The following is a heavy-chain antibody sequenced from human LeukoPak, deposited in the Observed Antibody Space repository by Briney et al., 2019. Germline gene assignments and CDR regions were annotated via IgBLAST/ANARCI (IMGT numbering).Heavy chain of an antibody. V-gene: IGHV1-18*01. CDR1: GYTFTNFI. Sequence: ASVKVSCKASGYTFTNFIINWVRQAPGQGLEWMGWISAYNDNTSYAQMFQDRVTMSTDTSTSTAYMELRSLRFDDTAVYYCARDHCSPGTCLGGHWGQGTLVTVSS. CDR3: ARDHCSPGTCLGGH. D-gene: IGHD2-15*01. J-gene: IGHJ4*02. CDR2: ISAYNDNT.